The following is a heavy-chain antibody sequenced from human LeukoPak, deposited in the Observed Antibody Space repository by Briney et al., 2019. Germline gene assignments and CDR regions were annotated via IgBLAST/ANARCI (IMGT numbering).Heavy chain of an antibody. D-gene: IGHD2-21*02. CDR3: ARDYTATGAMDV. CDR1: GFTFSNYW. J-gene: IGHJ6*02. Sequence: GGSLRLSCAASGFTFSNYWMSWVRQAPGKGLEWVSNIKQDGSEKYYVDSVKGRFTISRDNAKNSLYLQMNSLRAEDTALYYCARDYTATGAMDVWGQGTTVTVS. V-gene: IGHV3-7*01. CDR2: IKQDGSEK.